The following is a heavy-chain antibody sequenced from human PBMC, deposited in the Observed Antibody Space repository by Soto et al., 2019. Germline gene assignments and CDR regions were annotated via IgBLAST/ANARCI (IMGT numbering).Heavy chain of an antibody. CDR3: TTDSSGWFSFDP. CDR2: ISSSSSSI. J-gene: IGHJ5*02. V-gene: IGHV3-48*04. CDR1: GFTFSSYS. D-gene: IGHD6-19*01. Sequence: GGSLRLSCAASGFTFSSYSMNWVRQAPGKGLEWVSYISSSSSSIYYADSVKGRFTISRDNAKNSVFLQMNSLRAEDTAVYYCTTDSSGWFSFDPWGQGALVTVSS.